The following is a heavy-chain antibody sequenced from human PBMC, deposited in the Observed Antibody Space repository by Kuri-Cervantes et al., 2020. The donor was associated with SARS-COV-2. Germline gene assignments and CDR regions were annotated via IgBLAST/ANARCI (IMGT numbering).Heavy chain of an antibody. CDR2: IYYSGST. D-gene: IGHD3-3*01. CDR3: ARGLTISRFDP. Sequence: SETLSLTCAVSGGSISSGGYYWSWIRQHSGKGLEWIGYIYYSGSTYYNPSLKSRVTISVDTSKNQFSLKLSSVTAADTAVYYCARGLTISRFDPWGQGTLVTVSS. CDR1: GGSISSGGYY. J-gene: IGHJ5*02. V-gene: IGHV4-31*11.